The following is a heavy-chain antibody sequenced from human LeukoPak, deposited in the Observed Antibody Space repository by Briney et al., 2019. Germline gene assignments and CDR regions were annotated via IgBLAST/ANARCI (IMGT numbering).Heavy chain of an antibody. CDR1: GGSISSGGYY. J-gene: IGHJ4*02. D-gene: IGHD3-3*01. CDR2: ICYSGST. CDR3: ARRPYYDFWSGYSTQTYYFDY. Sequence: SQTLSLTCTVSGGSISSGGYYWSWIRQHPGKGLEWIGYICYSGSTYYNPSLKSRVTISVDTSKNQFSLKLSSVTAADTAVYYCARRPYYDFWSGYSTQTYYFDYWGQGTLVTVSS. V-gene: IGHV4-31*03.